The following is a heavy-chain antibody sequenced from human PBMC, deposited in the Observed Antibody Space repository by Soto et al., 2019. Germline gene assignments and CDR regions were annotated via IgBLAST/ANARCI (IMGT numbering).Heavy chain of an antibody. J-gene: IGHJ2*01. CDR1: GGTFSSYA. V-gene: IGHV1-69*01. D-gene: IGHD2-15*01. CDR3: ASDQCQEGGYWYFDL. CDR2: IIPIFGTA. Sequence: QVQLVQSGAEVKKPGSSVKVSCKASGGTFSSYAISWVRQAPGQGLEWMGGIIPIFGTANYAQKFQGRVTIPADESMSTAYMELSSLRSEDTAVYYCASDQCQEGGYWYFDLWGRGALVTVSS.